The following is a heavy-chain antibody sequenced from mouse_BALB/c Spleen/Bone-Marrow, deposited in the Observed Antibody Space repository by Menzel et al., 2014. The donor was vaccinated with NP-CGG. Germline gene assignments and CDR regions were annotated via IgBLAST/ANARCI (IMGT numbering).Heavy chain of an antibody. CDR3: ARYDGYFDY. CDR1: GYAFTDYL. CDR2: INPGSGST. V-gene: IGHV1-54*01. Sequence: VQLVESGAELVRPGTSVKVSCKASGYAFTDYLMEWLKQRPGQGLEWIGAINPGSGSTNYNEKFKDKATLTADKSSSTAYMQLSSLTSDDSAVYFCARYDGYFDYWGQGTILTVSS. D-gene: IGHD2-3*01. J-gene: IGHJ2*01.